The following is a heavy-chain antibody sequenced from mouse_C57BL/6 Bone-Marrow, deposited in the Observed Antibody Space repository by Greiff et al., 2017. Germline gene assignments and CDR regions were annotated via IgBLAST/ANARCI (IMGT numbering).Heavy chain of an antibody. V-gene: IGHV1-61*01. CDR2: IYPSDSET. CDR1: GYTFTSYW. CDR3: ARRNYAMDY. Sequence: QVQLQQPGAELVRPGSSVKLSCKASGYTFTSYWMDWVKQRPGQGLEWIGNIYPSDSETPYNQKFKDKATLTVDKSSSTAYMQLSSLTSEESAVYYCARRNYAMDYWGQGTSVTVSS. J-gene: IGHJ4*01.